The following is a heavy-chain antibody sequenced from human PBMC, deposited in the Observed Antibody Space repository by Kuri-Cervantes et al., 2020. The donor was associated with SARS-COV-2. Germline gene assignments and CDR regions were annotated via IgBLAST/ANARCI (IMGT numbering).Heavy chain of an antibody. Sequence: ESLKISCSVSGGSINSYYWGWIRQAPGKGLEWLGHVYYDGTTNYNPSLKRRATISLATSKSQFFLQLDSVTAADTAVYFCARASTSFDDWGQGTPVTVSS. CDR1: GGSINSYY. CDR3: ARASTSFDD. CDR2: VYYDGTT. D-gene: IGHD4-11*01. V-gene: IGHV4-59*01. J-gene: IGHJ4*02.